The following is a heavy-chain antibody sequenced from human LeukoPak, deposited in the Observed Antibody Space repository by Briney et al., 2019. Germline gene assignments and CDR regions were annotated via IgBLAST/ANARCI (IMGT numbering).Heavy chain of an antibody. J-gene: IGHJ6*02. D-gene: IGHD3/OR15-3a*01. CDR1: GGSISSYY. CDR3: AKALGTGPDYYYYYGMDV. V-gene: IGHV4-4*09. CDR2: IYTSGST. Sequence: SETLSLTCTVSGGSISSYYWSWIRQPPGKGLEWIGYIYTSGSTNCNPSLKSRVTISVDTSKNQFSLKLSSVTAADTALYYCAKALGTGPDYYYYYGMDVWGQGTTVTVSS.